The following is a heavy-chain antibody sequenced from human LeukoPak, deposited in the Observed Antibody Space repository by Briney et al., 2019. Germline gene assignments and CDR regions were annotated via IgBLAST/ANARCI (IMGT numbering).Heavy chain of an antibody. V-gene: IGHV4-59*01. J-gene: IGHJ4*02. D-gene: IGHD1-26*01. Sequence: SETLSLTCTVSGGSISTYYWSWIRQPPGKGLEWIGYMYYSGSTNYNPSLKSRVTISVDTSKNQFSLKVSSVTAADTAVYYCARGGSRELPPFDYWGQGTLVTVSS. CDR2: MYYSGST. CDR1: GGSISTYY. CDR3: ARGGSRELPPFDY.